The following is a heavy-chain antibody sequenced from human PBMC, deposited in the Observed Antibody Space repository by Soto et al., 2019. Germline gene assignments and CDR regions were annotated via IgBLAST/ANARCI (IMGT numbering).Heavy chain of an antibody. V-gene: IGHV3-23*01. D-gene: IGHD5-12*01. CDR2: ISGSGDKT. CDR3: AREKYNNGFFDF. J-gene: IGHJ4*02. Sequence: GGSLRLSCAASGFTFSNNAMSWVRQAPGKGLEWVSAISGSGDKTYYTASMKGRFTTSRDNSKNTVYLQMNSLRAEDTAVYYCAREKYNNGFFDFWGQGTLVTVSS. CDR1: GFTFSNNA.